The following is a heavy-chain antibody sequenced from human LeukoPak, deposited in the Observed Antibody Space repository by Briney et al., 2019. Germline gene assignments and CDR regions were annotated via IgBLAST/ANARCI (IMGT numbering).Heavy chain of an antibody. V-gene: IGHV3-30*18. CDR2: ITFDGGRS. Sequence: GGSLRLSCAASGFTFKTYGMHWVRQAPGKGLECVTLITFDGGRSYFADTVKGRFTISRDNSKNMLFLQMHNLTAEDTAVYYCAKDRNYHDSSGYSPLGHWGQGTLVIVSS. J-gene: IGHJ4*02. CDR3: AKDRNYHDSSGYSPLGH. CDR1: GFTFKTYG. D-gene: IGHD3-22*01.